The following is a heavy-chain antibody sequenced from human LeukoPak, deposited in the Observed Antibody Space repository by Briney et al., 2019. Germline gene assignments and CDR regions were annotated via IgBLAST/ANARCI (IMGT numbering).Heavy chain of an antibody. D-gene: IGHD1-1*01. CDR2: VNPDSGGT. CDR3: ARENWYSDY. Sequence: GASVKVSCKASGYTFTHYRLHWVRQAHGQGLEWMGWVNPDSGGTNYQQNFQGRVTMTRDTSISTVYIELSRLRSDDTAVYYCARENWYSDYWGQGTPVTVSS. V-gene: IGHV1-2*02. J-gene: IGHJ4*02. CDR1: GYTFTHYR.